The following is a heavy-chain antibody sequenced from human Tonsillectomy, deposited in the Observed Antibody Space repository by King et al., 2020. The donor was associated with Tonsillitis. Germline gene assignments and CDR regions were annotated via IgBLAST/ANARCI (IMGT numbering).Heavy chain of an antibody. Sequence: VQLVESGGGLVKPGGSLRLSCAASGFTFSSYSMNWVRQAPGKGLEWVSSISSSSSYIYYADSVKGRFTISRDNAKNSLYLQMISLRAEDTAVYYCARGPNSSGWYSAFDIWGQGTMVTVSS. CDR1: GFTFSSYS. J-gene: IGHJ3*02. CDR2: ISSSSSYI. D-gene: IGHD6-19*01. CDR3: ARGPNSSGWYSAFDI. V-gene: IGHV3-21*01.